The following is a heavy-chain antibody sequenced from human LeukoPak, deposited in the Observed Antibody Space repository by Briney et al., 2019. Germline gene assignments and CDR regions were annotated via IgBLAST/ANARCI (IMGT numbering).Heavy chain of an antibody. CDR1: GFTFSSYW. J-gene: IGHJ4*02. Sequence: PGGSLRLSCAASGFTFSSYWMHWVRQAPGKGLEWVSTISGSGGSTYYADSVKGRFTISRDKSKNTLYLQTNSLRAEDTAVYYCAKDRYRIEARSFDSWGQGTLVTVSS. CDR2: ISGSGGST. V-gene: IGHV3-23*01. D-gene: IGHD6-6*01. CDR3: AKDRYRIEARSFDS.